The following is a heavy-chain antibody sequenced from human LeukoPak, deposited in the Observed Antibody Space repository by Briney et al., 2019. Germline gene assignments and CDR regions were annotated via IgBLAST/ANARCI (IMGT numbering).Heavy chain of an antibody. J-gene: IGHJ4*02. Sequence: PSETLSLTCTVSGGSVSSYYWHWIRQPPGKGLEWIGYIDYSRSPNYNSSLQSRVTISIDMPKNQFPLTLRSVTAADTAMYYCARVHPGSGTYYDYWGQGTLVTVSS. CDR3: ARVHPGSGTYYDY. D-gene: IGHD3-10*01. CDR2: IDYSRSP. V-gene: IGHV4-59*02. CDR1: GGSVSSYY.